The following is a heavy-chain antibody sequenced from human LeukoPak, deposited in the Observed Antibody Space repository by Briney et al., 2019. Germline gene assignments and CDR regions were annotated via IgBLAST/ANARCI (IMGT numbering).Heavy chain of an antibody. J-gene: IGHJ6*03. CDR3: AKRRGLELTYYYHMDV. Sequence: GGSLRLSCAASGFTLSRYSLNWVRQAPGKGLEWVSSISSSSTFIYYADSVRGRFTISRDNAKNSMSLQMNSLRADDTAVYYCAKRRGLELTYYYHMDVWGKGTTVTVSS. D-gene: IGHD1-7*01. CDR2: ISSSSTFI. CDR1: GFTLSRYS. V-gene: IGHV3-21*04.